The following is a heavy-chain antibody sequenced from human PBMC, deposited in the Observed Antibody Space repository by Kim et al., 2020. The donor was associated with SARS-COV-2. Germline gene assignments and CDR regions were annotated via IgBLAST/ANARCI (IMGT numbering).Heavy chain of an antibody. V-gene: IGHV6-1*01. J-gene: IGHJ4*02. D-gene: IGHD6-19*01. CDR1: GDSVSSNSAA. Sequence: SQTLSLTCAISGDSVSSNSAAWNWIRQSTSRGLEWLGRTYYRSKWYNDYAVSVKSRITINPDTSKNQFSLQLNSVTPEDTAVYYCARGRQWLVNVDIDYWGQGTLVTVSS. CDR3: ARGRQWLVNVDIDY. CDR2: TYYRSKWYN.